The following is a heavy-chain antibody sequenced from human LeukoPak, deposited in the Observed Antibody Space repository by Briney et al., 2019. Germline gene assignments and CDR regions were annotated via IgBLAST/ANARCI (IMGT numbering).Heavy chain of an antibody. Sequence: GGSLRLSCAASGFTFSSYSMNWVRQAPGKGLEWVSSVSRSGSTKYYADSVKGRFTISRDNAKNSLFLQMNSLRAEDTAVYYCARVLRYCSGGNCYSGGLGYMDVWGKGTTVTISS. CDR2: VSRSGSTK. CDR1: GFTFSSYS. CDR3: ARVLRYCSGGNCYSGGLGYMDV. D-gene: IGHD2-15*01. J-gene: IGHJ6*03. V-gene: IGHV3-48*04.